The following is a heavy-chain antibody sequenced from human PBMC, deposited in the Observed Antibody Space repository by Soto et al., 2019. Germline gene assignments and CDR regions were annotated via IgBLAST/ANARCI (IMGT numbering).Heavy chain of an antibody. CDR3: AKEGGGGVTIDRYYYYGMDV. J-gene: IGHJ6*02. D-gene: IGHD3-16*01. V-gene: IGHV3-30*18. CDR1: GFTFSSYG. Sequence: QVQLVESGGGVVQPGRSLRLSCAASGFTFSSYGMHWVRQAPGKGLEWVAVISYDGSNKYYADSVKGRFTISRDNSKNTLYLQMNSLRAEDTAVYYCAKEGGGGVTIDRYYYYGMDVCGQGTTVTVSS. CDR2: ISYDGSNK.